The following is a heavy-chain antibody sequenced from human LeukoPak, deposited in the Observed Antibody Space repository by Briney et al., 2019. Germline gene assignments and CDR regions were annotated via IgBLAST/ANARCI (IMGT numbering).Heavy chain of an antibody. D-gene: IGHD2-15*01. Sequence: GGSLRLSCSASGFTFSSYAMHWVRQAPGKGLEYVSAISSNGGSTYYADSVKGRFTISRDNSKNTLYLQMSSLRAEDTAVYYCVEDSHFGMACSGGSCSFDYWGQGTLVTVSS. CDR3: VEDSHFGMACSGGSCSFDY. CDR1: GFTFSSYA. V-gene: IGHV3-64D*06. CDR2: ISSNGGST. J-gene: IGHJ4*02.